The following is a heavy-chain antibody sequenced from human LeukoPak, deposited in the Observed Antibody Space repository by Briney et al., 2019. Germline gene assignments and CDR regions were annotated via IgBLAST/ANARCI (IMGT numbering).Heavy chain of an antibody. D-gene: IGHD6-6*01. CDR1: GGSISSSSYY. J-gene: IGHJ4*02. V-gene: IGHV4-39*01. CDR2: IYYSGST. Sequence: SETLSLTCTVSGGSISSSSYYWGWIRQPPGKGLEWIGSIYYSGSTYYNPSLKSRVAISVDTSKNQFSLKLSSVTAADTAVYYCAGVQLVLVLDYWGQGTLVTVSS. CDR3: AGVQLVLVLDY.